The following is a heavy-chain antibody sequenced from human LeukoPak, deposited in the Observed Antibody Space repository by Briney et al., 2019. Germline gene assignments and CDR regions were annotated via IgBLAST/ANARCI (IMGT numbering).Heavy chain of an antibody. D-gene: IGHD7-27*01. CDR3: ARDMWGTFDY. V-gene: IGHV3-74*01. J-gene: IGHJ4*02. CDR2: ISPDGSAA. Sequence: PGGSLRLSCAASGFTFSVFWMHWVRQTPGTGPVWVSRISPDGSAASYGDSVKGRFTISRDNAKNTLYLQISSLRAEDTAVYYCARDMWGTFDYWGQGTLVTVSS. CDR1: GFTFSVFW.